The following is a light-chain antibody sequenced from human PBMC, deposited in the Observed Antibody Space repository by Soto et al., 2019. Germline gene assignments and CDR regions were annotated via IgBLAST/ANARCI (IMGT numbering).Light chain of an antibody. V-gene: IGKV1-33*01. CDR3: QQYDNLPLT. CDR1: QDMSNY. Sequence: DLQMTQSPSSLSASVGDRVTITCQARQDMSNYLNWYQQKPGKAHTILIYDASTLETGGPSRFIGSGSGTDFTFTISSLQREDIATYYFQQYDNLPLTFGGGTKVEIK. J-gene: IGKJ4*01. CDR2: DAS.